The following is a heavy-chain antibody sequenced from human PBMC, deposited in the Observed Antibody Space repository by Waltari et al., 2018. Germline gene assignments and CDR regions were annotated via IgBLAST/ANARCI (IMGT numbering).Heavy chain of an antibody. Sequence: QVQLQESGPGLVKPSGTLSLTCAVSGGSISSSNWWSWVRQPPGKGLEWIGEIYHSGSTNYNPSLKSRVTISVDKSKNQFSLKLSSVTAADTAVYYCARLESANSSGWYDYYYGMDVWGQGTTVIVSS. D-gene: IGHD6-19*01. V-gene: IGHV4-4*02. CDR2: IYHSGST. CDR3: ARLESANSSGWYDYYYGMDV. CDR1: GGSISSSNW. J-gene: IGHJ6*02.